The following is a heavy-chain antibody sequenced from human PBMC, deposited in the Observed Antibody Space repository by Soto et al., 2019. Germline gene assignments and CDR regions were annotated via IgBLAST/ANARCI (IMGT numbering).Heavy chain of an antibody. CDR1: GFSFSDYS. CDR3: AKRATTVPTPGNYFGC. J-gene: IGHJ4*02. D-gene: IGHD4-17*01. V-gene: IGHV3-23*01. Sequence: PWGSLRLSCAASGFSFSDYSMTWVRQTPGRGLEWVSTLTPAGTTFYSDSVKGRFTISRDNNRNTLSLQMFNLRAEDTARYYCAKRATTVPTPGNYFGCWGQGTLVTSPQ. CDR2: LTPAGTT.